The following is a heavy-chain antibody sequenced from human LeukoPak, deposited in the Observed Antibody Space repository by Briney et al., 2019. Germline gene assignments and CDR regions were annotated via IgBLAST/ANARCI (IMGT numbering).Heavy chain of an antibody. CDR2: ISWNSGSI. CDR1: GFIFDDYA. CDR3: AKDTTITRYGSGSYYTLFDY. D-gene: IGHD3-10*01. V-gene: IGHV3-9*01. Sequence: PGRSLRLSCAASGFIFDDYAMHWVRQAPGKGLEWVSGISWNSGSIDYGDSVKGRFTTSRDNAKNSLYLQMNSLRAEDTALYFCAKDTTITRYGSGSYYTLFDYWGQGTLVTVSS. J-gene: IGHJ4*02.